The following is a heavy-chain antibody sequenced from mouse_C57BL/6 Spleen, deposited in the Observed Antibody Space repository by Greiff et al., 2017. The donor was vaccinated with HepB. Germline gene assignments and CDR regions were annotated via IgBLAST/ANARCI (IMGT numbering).Heavy chain of an antibody. Sequence: ESGPGLVKPSQSLSLTCSVTGYSITSGYYWNWIRQFPGNKLEWMGYISYDGSNNYNPSLKNRISITRDTSKNQFFLKLNSVTTEDTATYYCAFYDGYLHWYFDVWGTGTTVTVSS. V-gene: IGHV3-6*01. CDR1: GYSITSGYY. CDR2: ISYDGSN. D-gene: IGHD2-3*01. CDR3: AFYDGYLHWYFDV. J-gene: IGHJ1*03.